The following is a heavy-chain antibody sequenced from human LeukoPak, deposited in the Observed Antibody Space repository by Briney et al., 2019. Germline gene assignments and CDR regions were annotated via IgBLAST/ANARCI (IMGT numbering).Heavy chain of an antibody. CDR1: GFTFSSYT. CDR3: AKDSVPYYYGSGSYPDY. Sequence: GGSLRLSCAASGFTFSSYTMSWVRQAPGKGLEWVSTITTSDGNTYYADSVKGRFTVSRDNSKNTLYLQMNSLRAEDTAVYYCAKDSVPYYYGSGSYPDYWGQGTLATVSS. CDR2: ITTSDGNT. D-gene: IGHD3-10*01. V-gene: IGHV3-23*01. J-gene: IGHJ4*02.